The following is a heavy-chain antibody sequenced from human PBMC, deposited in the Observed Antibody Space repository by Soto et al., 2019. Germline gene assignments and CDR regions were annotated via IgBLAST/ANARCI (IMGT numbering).Heavy chain of an antibody. CDR1: GYKFIDYW. J-gene: IGHJ4*02. Sequence: GESLKISCKGSGYKFIDYWIGWVRQVPGKGLEWMGSIYPGDFDIKYGPSFQGQVTISADKSITTVYLQWSSLKASDTGIYYCARDFGGAHYDRRSWYTAHWGQGTQVTVSS. V-gene: IGHV5-51*01. CDR3: ARDFGGAHYDRRSWYTAH. CDR2: IYPGDFDI. D-gene: IGHD3-16*01.